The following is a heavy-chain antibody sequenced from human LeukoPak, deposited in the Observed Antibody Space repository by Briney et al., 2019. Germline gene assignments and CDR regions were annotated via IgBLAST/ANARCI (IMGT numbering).Heavy chain of an antibody. CDR3: ARGDPVGSGWYTYSMTTVDY. D-gene: IGHD6-13*01. CDR2: ISAYNGNT. J-gene: IGHJ4*02. CDR1: GYTFTSYG. V-gene: IGHV1-18*01. Sequence: GASVKVSCKASGYTFTSYGISWVRQSPGQGLEWMGWISAYNGNTNYAQKLQGRVTMTTDTSTSTAYMELRSLRSDDTAVYYCARGDPVGSGWYTYSMTTVDYWGQGTLVTVSS.